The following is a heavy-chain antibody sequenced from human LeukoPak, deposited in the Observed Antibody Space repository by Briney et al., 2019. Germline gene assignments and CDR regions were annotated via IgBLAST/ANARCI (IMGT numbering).Heavy chain of an antibody. D-gene: IGHD3/OR15-3a*01. V-gene: IGHV3-23*01. CDR1: GLTLHRCA. CDR3: AKQRPYYDFWGPFDY. Sequence: GSLKLSCAAFGLTLHRCAMSWVRQAPGKGPEWGAIISASGGRTYHADSVQGRFIISRDTSDNTVYLHMNSLRAEDTAVYYCAKQRPYYDFWGPFDYWGQGIPVLVSS. J-gene: IGHJ4*02. CDR2: ISASGGRT.